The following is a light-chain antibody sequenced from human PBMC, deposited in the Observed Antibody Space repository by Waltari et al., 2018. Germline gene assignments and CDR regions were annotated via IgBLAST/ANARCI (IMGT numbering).Light chain of an antibody. CDR1: SSDVGGYND. Sequence: SALTHPAXVSGPPGQSLTTPCPGTSSDVGGYNDVTWYQQHPGNAPTLMIYEVSKRPSGXXKXFXGSDSGNTASLTISGXQAEDEADYYCSSYTSCSTXVFGGGSKLTVL. V-gene: IGLV2-14*01. J-gene: IGLJ2*01. CDR2: EVS. CDR3: SSYTSCSTXV.